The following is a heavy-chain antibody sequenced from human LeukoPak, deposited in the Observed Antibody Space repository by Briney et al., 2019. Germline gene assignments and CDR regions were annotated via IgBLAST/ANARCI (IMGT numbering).Heavy chain of an antibody. D-gene: IGHD3-10*01. CDR1: GGSFSSYY. CDR3: ARARVHGSGSYDY. CDR2: ITQSGST. V-gene: IGHV4-34*01. J-gene: IGHJ4*02. Sequence: SETLSLTCGVYGGSFSSYYWTWIRQPPGKGLEWIGEITQSGSTNYNPSLKSRVTISVDTSKNQFSLKLSSVTAADTAVYYCARARVHGSGSYDYWGQGTLVTVSS.